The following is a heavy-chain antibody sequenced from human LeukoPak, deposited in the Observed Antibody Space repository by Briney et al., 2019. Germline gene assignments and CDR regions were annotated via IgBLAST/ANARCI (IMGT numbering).Heavy chain of an antibody. CDR3: ARDYTFQDSPGD. V-gene: IGHV1-2*06. J-gene: IGHJ4*02. CDR2: INPNSGGT. CDR1: GYTFTGYY. Sequence: ASVKVSCKASGYTFTGYYMHWVRQAPGQGLEWMGRINPNSGGTNYAQKFQRTLTMTRDTSISTAYMELSRLRSDDTAVYYCARDYTFQDSPGDWGQGTLVTVSS. D-gene: IGHD3-16*01.